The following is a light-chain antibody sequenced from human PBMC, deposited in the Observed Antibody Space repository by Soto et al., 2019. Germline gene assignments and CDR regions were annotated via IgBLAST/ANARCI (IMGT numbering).Light chain of an antibody. CDR2: GAS. V-gene: IGKV3-15*01. J-gene: IGKJ5*01. Sequence: EIVMTQSPATLSVSPGERATLSCRASQSVSSNLAWYQQKPGQAPRLLIYGASTRATGIPARFSGSGSGTDFTLTIDKLEPEDFAIYYCQKRSSWPPITFGQGTRLEI. CDR3: QKRSSWPPIT. CDR1: QSVSSN.